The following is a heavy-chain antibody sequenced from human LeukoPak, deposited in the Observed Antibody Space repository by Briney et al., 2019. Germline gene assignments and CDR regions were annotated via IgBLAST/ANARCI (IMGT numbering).Heavy chain of an antibody. CDR3: ARGCYDILTGYYSGYYYYYMDV. Sequence: ASVKVSCKVSGYTLTELSMHWVRQAPGKGLEWMGGFDPEDGETIYAQKFQGRVTMTRDTSTSTVYMELSSLRSEDTAVYYCARGCYDILTGYYSGYYYYYMDVWGKGTTGTISS. CDR1: GYTLTELS. D-gene: IGHD3-9*01. J-gene: IGHJ6*03. CDR2: FDPEDGET. V-gene: IGHV1-24*01.